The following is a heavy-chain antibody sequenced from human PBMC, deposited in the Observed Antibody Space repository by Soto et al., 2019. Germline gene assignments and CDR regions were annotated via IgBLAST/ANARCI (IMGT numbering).Heavy chain of an antibody. Sequence: GGSLRLSCAASGFTFSNYAMSWVRQAPGKGLEWVSGISGRGASSYYADSVKGRFAISRDNSYNTLYLQLHSLRVEDTAVYFFAKSRCPDSIVAYFDFWGQGTRVTVSS. CDR1: GFTFSNYA. V-gene: IGHV3-23*01. J-gene: IGHJ4*02. D-gene: IGHD3-22*01. CDR2: ISGRGASS. CDR3: AKSRCPDSIVAYFDF.